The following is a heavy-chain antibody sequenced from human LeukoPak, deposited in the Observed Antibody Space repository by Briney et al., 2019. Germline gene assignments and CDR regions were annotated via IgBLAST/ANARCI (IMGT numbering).Heavy chain of an antibody. Sequence: SETLSLTCTVSGGSVSSGSYYWGWIRQPPGKGLEWIGYIYYSERNYYNPSLKSRVTISLDTSKNQLSLKLTAVTTADTAVYYCARDLSFDYWGQGTLVTVSS. V-gene: IGHV4-61*01. J-gene: IGHJ4*02. CDR2: IYYSERN. CDR3: ARDLSFDY. CDR1: GGSVSSGSYY.